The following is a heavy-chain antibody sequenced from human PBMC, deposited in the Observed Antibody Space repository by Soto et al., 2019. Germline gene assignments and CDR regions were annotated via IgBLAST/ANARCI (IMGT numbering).Heavy chain of an antibody. V-gene: IGHV1-46*01. CDR1: GYTFTSYY. CDR2: INPSGGSA. D-gene: IGHD7-27*01. J-gene: IGHJ6*02. Sequence: QVQLMQSGAEVKKPGASVKVSCKASGYTFTSYYIHWVRQAPGQGLEWMGIINPSGGSASYARKFQGRVAMTRDTSTSTVYMEVSSLAYEDTAVYYCARDPNLSLTYHYYGMDVWGQGTTVTVSS. CDR3: ARDPNLSLTYHYYGMDV.